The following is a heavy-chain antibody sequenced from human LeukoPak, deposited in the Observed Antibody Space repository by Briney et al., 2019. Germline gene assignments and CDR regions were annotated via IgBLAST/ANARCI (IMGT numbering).Heavy chain of an antibody. Sequence: SETLSLTCTVSGGSISSGGYYWSWIRQHPGKGLEWIGYIYYSGSTYYNPSLKSRVTISVDTSKNQFSLNLSSVTAADTAVYYCARDPHSSDTRSPKGMDVWGQGTTVTVSS. CDR1: GGSISSGGYY. D-gene: IGHD6-19*01. V-gene: IGHV4-31*03. J-gene: IGHJ6*02. CDR3: ARDPHSSDTRSPKGMDV. CDR2: IYYSGST.